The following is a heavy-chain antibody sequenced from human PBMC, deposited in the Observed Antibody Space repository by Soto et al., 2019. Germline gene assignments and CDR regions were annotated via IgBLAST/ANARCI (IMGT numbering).Heavy chain of an antibody. Sequence: GGSLRLSCAASGFTFSYYWMHWVRQAPGKGLVWVSRIHSDGSSTTYADFVKGRFIISRDNARNAVDLQMNSVRVEDTAVYYCARGDRGAFDLWGQGTVVTVSS. J-gene: IGHJ3*01. D-gene: IGHD1-26*01. CDR1: GFTFSYYW. V-gene: IGHV3-74*01. CDR2: IHSDGSST. CDR3: ARGDRGAFDL.